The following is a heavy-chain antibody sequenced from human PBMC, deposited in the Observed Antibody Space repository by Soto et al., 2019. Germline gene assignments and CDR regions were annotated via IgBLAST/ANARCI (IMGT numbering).Heavy chain of an antibody. CDR3: AKGVMVQTELDY. D-gene: IGHD2-8*01. CDR2: ISGSGGST. CDR1: GFTFSSYA. V-gene: IGHV3-23*01. J-gene: IGHJ4*02. Sequence: GGSLRLSCAASGFTFSSYAMSWVRQAPGKGLEWVSAISGSGGSTYYADSVKGRFTISRDNSKNTRYLQMNGLRAEDTAVYYCAKGVMVQTELDYWGQGTLVTVSS.